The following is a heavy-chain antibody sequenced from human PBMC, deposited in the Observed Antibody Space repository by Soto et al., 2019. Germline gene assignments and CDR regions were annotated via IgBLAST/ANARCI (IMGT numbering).Heavy chain of an antibody. D-gene: IGHD4-17*01. J-gene: IGHJ4*02. CDR3: ARDMGSAMTTRIFDH. CDR2: IYYGEST. CDR1: GGSVDSGNHY. Sequence: QVLVQESGPGLVKPSQTLTLSCTVSGGSVDSGNHYWNWIRQPPGKGLEWIGYIYYGESTYYNPYLKSRATISVDTAQRRFSLRLTSVTAAATAVYDCARDMGSAMTTRIFDHWGQGTLVTVSS. V-gene: IGHV4-30-4*01.